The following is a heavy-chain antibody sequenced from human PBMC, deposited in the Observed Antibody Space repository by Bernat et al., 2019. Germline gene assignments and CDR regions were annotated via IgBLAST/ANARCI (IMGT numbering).Heavy chain of an antibody. CDR1: GYTFTGYY. Sequence: QVQLVQSGAEVKKPGASVKVSCKASGYTFTGYYMHWVRQAPGQGLEWMGWINSNSGGTNYAQKFQGRVTMTRDTSISTAYMELSRLRSDDTAVYYCARESEMATTVGWFDPWGQGTLVTVSS. CDR2: INSNSGGT. J-gene: IGHJ5*02. D-gene: IGHD5-24*01. V-gene: IGHV1-2*02. CDR3: ARESEMATTVGWFDP.